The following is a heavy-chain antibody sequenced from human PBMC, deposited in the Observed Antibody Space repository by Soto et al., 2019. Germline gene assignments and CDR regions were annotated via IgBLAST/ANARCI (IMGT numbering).Heavy chain of an antibody. D-gene: IGHD3-3*01. CDR3: ARLYLYDFWSGYQYWHYMDV. Sequence: QVQLQQWGAGLLKPSETLSLTCAVYGGSFSGYYWSWIRQPPGKGLEWIGEINHSGSTNYNPSLKSRVTISVDTSETQFSLKRSSVAAADTAVYYCARLYLYDFWSGYQYWHYMDVWGKGTTVTVSS. J-gene: IGHJ6*03. V-gene: IGHV4-34*01. CDR1: GGSFSGYY. CDR2: INHSGST.